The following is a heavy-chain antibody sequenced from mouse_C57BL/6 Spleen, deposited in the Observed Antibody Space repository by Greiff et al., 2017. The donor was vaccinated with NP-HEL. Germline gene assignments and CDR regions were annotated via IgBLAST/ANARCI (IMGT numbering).Heavy chain of an antibody. D-gene: IGHD6-1*01. CDR2: ISSGSSTI. J-gene: IGHJ2*01. CDR1: GFTFRDYG. Sequence: EVQRVESGGGLVKPGGSLQLSCAASGFTFRDYGMHWVRQAPEKGLEWVAYISSGSSTIYYADTVKGRFTISRDNAKNTLFLQMTSLRSEDTAMYYCARLWMYYFDYWGQGTTLTVSS. CDR3: ARLWMYYFDY. V-gene: IGHV5-17*01.